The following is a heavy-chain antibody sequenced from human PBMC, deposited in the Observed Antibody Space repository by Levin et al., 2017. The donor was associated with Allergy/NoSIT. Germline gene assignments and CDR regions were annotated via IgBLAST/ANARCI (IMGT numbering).Heavy chain of an antibody. CDR3: ARDWKPAVGTGSI. V-gene: IGHV3-74*01. D-gene: IGHD6-13*01. J-gene: IGHJ4*02. CDR1: GFTFSSFW. Sequence: GESLKISCAASGFTFSSFWMHWVRQAPGKGPVWVSRIKTDGSSTSYADSVKGRFTISRDNAKNTLYLQMNSLRAEDTAVYYCARDWKPAVGTGSIWGQGTLVTVSS. CDR2: IKTDGSST.